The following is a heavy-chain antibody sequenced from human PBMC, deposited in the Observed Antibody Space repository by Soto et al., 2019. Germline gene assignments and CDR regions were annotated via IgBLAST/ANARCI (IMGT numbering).Heavy chain of an antibody. CDR2: IKSKTDGGTT. J-gene: IGHJ4*02. V-gene: IGHV3-15*01. CDR3: TTAGGYSSSWYYFDY. Sequence: GGSLRLSCAASGFTFSNAWMSWVRQAPGKGLEWVGRIKSKTDGGTTDYAAPVKGRFTISRDVSKNTLYLQMNSLKTEDTAVYYCTTAGGYSSSWYYFDYWGQGTLVTVSS. D-gene: IGHD6-13*01. CDR1: GFTFSNAW.